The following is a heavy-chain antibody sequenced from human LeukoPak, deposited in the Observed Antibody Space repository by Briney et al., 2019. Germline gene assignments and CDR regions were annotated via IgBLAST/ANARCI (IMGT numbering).Heavy chain of an antibody. V-gene: IGHV4-59*08. J-gene: IGHJ4*02. CDR1: GGSISSYY. Sequence: SETLSLTCTVSGGSISSYYWSWIRQPPGKGLEWIGYIYYSGSTNYNPSLKSRVTISVDTSKNQFSLKLSSVTAADTAVYYCAVYSGRRGFDYWGQGTLVIVSS. CDR2: IYYSGST. CDR3: AVYSGRRGFDY. D-gene: IGHD5-18*01.